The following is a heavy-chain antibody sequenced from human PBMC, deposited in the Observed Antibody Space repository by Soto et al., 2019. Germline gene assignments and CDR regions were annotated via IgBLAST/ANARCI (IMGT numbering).Heavy chain of an antibody. V-gene: IGHV5-51*01. D-gene: IGHD1-26*01. CDR2: IYPGDSDT. J-gene: IGHJ6*02. Sequence: GESLKISCKGSGYSFTSYWIGWVRQMPGKGLEWMGIIYPGDSDTRYSPSFQGQVTISADKSISTAYLQWSSLKVSDTAMYYCARSSSGSYYYYYGMDVWGQGTTVTVSS. CDR1: GYSFTSYW. CDR3: ARSSSGSYYYYYGMDV.